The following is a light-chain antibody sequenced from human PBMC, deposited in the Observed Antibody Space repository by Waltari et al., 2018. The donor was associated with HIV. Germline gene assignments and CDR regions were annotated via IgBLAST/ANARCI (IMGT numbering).Light chain of an antibody. J-gene: IGLJ2*01. CDR1: DTDHYD. V-gene: IGLV2-14*01. CDR3: TSYISSAIPV. Sequence: QSALTQPASVSGSPGQSITISCTGTDTDHYDVSWYQHRPAEAPQVLIVAVFNRPSGASKRFAGSRSGYTASLTISGLLAEDEADYFCTSYISSAIPVFGGGTKVTVL. CDR2: AVF.